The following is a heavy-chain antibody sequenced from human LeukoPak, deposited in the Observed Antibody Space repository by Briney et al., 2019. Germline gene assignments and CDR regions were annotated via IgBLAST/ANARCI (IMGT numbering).Heavy chain of an antibody. CDR3: AKDRGGSGSTTFDY. CDR1: AFTFSSYA. CDR2: ISGSGGSS. J-gene: IGHJ4*02. Sequence: GGSLRLSCAASAFTFSSYAMSWVRQAPGKGLEWVSAISGSGGSSYYADSVKGRFTISRDNSKNTLYLLMNSLRAEDTAVYYCAKDRGGSGSTTFDYWGQGTLVTVSS. V-gene: IGHV3-23*01. D-gene: IGHD3-10*01.